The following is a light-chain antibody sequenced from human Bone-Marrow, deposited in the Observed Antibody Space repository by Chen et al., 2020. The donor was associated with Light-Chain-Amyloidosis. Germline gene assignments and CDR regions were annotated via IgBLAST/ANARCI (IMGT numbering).Light chain of an antibody. J-gene: IGKJ1*01. CDR2: CSS. V-gene: IGKV1-5*01. CDR1: ETITNW. Sequence: IQMTQSPSALSASVGDKITITCRASETITNWVAWYQQKPGKAPKLLIYCSSTLHSGVPSRFSASGSGTEFTFTITSLQPDDFATYYCQQYNSYLATFGQGTKV. CDR3: QQYNSYLAT.